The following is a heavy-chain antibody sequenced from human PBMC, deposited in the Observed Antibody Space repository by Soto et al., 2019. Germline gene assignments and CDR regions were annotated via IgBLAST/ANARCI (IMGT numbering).Heavy chain of an antibody. J-gene: IGHJ4*02. CDR2: ISSSSSYI. V-gene: IGHV3-21*01. Sequence: VQLVESGGGLVKPGGSLRLSCAASGFTFSSYSMNWVRQAPGKGLEWVSSISSSSSYIYYADSVKGRFTISRDNAKNSLYLQMNSLRAEDTAVYYCARTGPESFGGLEIAVAAEVDYWGQGTLVTVSS. CDR1: GFTFSSYS. D-gene: IGHD6-19*01. CDR3: ARTGPESFGGLEIAVAAEVDY.